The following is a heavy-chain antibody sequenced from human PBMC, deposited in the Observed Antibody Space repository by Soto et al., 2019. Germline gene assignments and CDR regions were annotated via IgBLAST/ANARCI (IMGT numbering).Heavy chain of an antibody. CDR2: ISYDGSNK. CDR1: GFTFSSYA. D-gene: IGHD6-13*01. CDR3: ARDRSSSSHDAFDI. V-gene: IGHV3-30-3*01. Sequence: PGGSLRLSCAASGFTFSSYAMHWFRQAPGKGLEWVAVISYDGSNKYYADSAKGRFTISRDNSKNTLYLQMNSLRAEDTAVYYCARDRSSSSHDAFDIWGQGTMVTVSS. J-gene: IGHJ3*02.